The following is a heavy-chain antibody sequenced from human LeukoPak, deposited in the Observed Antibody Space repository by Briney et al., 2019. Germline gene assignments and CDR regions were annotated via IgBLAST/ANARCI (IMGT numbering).Heavy chain of an antibody. Sequence: GGSLRLSRAASGFTFSSYGMHWVRQAPGKGLEWVAVIWYDGSNKYYADSVKGRFTISRDNSKNTLYLQMNSLRAEDTAVYYCARDLSVIAAANAFDIWGQGTMVTVSS. V-gene: IGHV3-33*01. CDR3: ARDLSVIAAANAFDI. J-gene: IGHJ3*02. D-gene: IGHD6-13*01. CDR2: IWYDGSNK. CDR1: GFTFSSYG.